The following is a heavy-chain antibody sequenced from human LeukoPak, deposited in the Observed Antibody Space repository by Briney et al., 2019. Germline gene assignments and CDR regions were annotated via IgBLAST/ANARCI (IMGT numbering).Heavy chain of an antibody. J-gene: IGHJ4*02. CDR3: ARDLGYSSPGDY. V-gene: IGHV3-11*01. D-gene: IGHD6-19*01. CDR2: ISSSGSTI. CDR1: GFTFSDYY. Sequence: GGSLRLSCAASGFTFSDYYMSWIRQAPGKGLEWVSYISSSGSTIYSADSVKGRFTISRENAKNSLDLQMDSLRAEDTAVYYCARDLGYSSPGDYWGQGTLVTVSS.